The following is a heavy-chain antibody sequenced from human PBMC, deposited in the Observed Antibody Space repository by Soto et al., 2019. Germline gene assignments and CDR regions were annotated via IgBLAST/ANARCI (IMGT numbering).Heavy chain of an antibody. CDR3: ARGEKYSRRFFDF. CDR2: TYVRSKWYY. J-gene: IGHJ4*01. D-gene: IGHD1-26*01. Sequence: SQTLSLTCAITGDSVSSNSAGWSWVRQSPSRGLEWLGRTYVRSKWYYEYAVSVRGRITINPDTSKNQYSLQLNSVTPEDTAVYFCARGEKYSRRFFDFWGQGILVTVS. V-gene: IGHV6-1*01. CDR1: GDSVSSNSAG.